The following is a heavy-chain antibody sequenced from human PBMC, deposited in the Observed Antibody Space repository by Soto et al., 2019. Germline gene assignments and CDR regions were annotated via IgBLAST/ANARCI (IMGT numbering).Heavy chain of an antibody. J-gene: IGHJ3*02. CDR2: IIPIFGTA. V-gene: IGHV1-69*06. D-gene: IGHD3-22*01. Sequence: QVQLVQSGAEVKKPGSSVKVSCKASGGTFSSYAISWVRQAPGQGLEWMGGIIPIFGTANYAQKFQGRVTITADKSTSTDYMELSSLRSEDTAVYYCARDRSYYYDSSGYYYRGGRDAFDIWGQGTMVTVSS. CDR1: GGTFSSYA. CDR3: ARDRSYYYDSSGYYYRGGRDAFDI.